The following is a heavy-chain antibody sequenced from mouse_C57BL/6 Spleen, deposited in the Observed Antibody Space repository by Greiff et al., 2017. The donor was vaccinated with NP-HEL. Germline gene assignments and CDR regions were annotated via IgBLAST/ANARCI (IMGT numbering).Heavy chain of an antibody. CDR1: GYTFTDYE. CDR3: TRSHYYGSSYYYFDY. J-gene: IGHJ2*01. D-gene: IGHD1-1*01. CDR2: IDPETGGT. Sequence: QVQLQQSGAELVRPGASVTLSCKASGYTFTDYEMHWVKQTPVHGLEWIGAIDPETGGTAYNQKFKDKAILTADKSSSTAYMELRSLTSEDSAVYYCTRSHYYGSSYYYFDYWGQGTTLTVSS. V-gene: IGHV1-15*01.